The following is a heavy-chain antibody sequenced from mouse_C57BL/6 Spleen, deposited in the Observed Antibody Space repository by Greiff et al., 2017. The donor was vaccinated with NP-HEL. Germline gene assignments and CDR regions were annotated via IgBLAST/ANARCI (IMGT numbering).Heavy chain of an antibody. Sequence: QVQLQQSGAELARPGASVKLSCKASGYTFTSYGISWVKQRTGQGLEWIGEIYPRSGNTYYNEKFKGKATLTADKSSSTAYMELRSLTSEDSAVYFCAREGAQAVYFDYWGQGTTLTVSS. J-gene: IGHJ2*01. CDR2: IYPRSGNT. D-gene: IGHD3-2*02. CDR3: AREGAQAVYFDY. V-gene: IGHV1-81*01. CDR1: GYTFTSYG.